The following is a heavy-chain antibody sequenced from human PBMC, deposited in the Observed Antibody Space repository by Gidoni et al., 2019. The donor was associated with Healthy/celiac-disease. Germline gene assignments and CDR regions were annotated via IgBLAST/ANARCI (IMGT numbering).Heavy chain of an antibody. D-gene: IGHD2-2*01. V-gene: IGHV3-21*01. CDR2: ISSSSSYI. J-gene: IGHJ6*02. CDR3: ARDVSCSSTSCSSYYYYYYGMDV. CDR1: GFTFSSYS. Sequence: EVQLVESGGGLVKPGGSLRLSCAASGFTFSSYSMNWVRQAPGKGLEWVSSISSSSSYIYYADSVKGRFTISRDNAKNSLYLQMNSLRAEDTAVYYCARDVSCSSTSCSSYYYYYYGMDVWGQGTTVTVSS.